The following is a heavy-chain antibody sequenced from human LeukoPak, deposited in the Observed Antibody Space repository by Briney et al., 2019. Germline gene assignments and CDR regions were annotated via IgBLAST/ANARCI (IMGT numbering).Heavy chain of an antibody. CDR1: GFTFSDYY. CDR2: ISSSGSTI. V-gene: IGHV3-11*04. Sequence: GGSLRLSCAASGFTFSDYYMSWIRQAPGKGLEWVSYISSSGSTIYYADSVKGRFTISRDNAKNSLYLQMNSLRAEDTAVYYCAHTAMVEAFDIWGQGTMVTVSS. D-gene: IGHD5-18*01. J-gene: IGHJ3*02. CDR3: AHTAMVEAFDI.